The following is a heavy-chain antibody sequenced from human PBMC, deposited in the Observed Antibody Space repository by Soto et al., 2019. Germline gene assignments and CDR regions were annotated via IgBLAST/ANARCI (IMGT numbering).Heavy chain of an antibody. D-gene: IGHD2-21*02. J-gene: IGHJ3*02. CDR1: GGSISSYY. Sequence: PSETLSLTCTVSGGSISSYYWSWIRQPPGKGLEWIGYIYYSGRTNYNPSLKSRVTISVDTSKNQFSLKLSSVTAADTAVYYCARAPLEYGGGDPNTTPEGAFDIWGQGTMVTVSS. CDR2: IYYSGRT. V-gene: IGHV4-59*01. CDR3: ARAPLEYGGGDPNTTPEGAFDI.